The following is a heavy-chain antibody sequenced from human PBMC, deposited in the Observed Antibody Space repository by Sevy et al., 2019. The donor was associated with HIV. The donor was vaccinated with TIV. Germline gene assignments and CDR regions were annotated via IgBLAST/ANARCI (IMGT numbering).Heavy chain of an antibody. V-gene: IGHV3-23*01. CDR3: ARRGPYGSGGYYPDYFDY. Sequence: GGSLRLSCAASGFTFSSYAMSWVRQAPGKGLEWVSAISGSGGSTYYADSVKGRFTISRDNSKNTLYLQMNSLRAEDTAVYYCARRGPYGSGGYYPDYFDYWGQGTLVTVSS. D-gene: IGHD3-10*01. CDR1: GFTFSSYA. CDR2: ISGSGGST. J-gene: IGHJ4*02.